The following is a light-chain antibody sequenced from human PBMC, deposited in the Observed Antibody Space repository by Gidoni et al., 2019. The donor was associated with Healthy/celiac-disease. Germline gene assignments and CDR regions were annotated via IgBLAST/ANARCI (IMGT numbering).Light chain of an antibody. V-gene: IGLV1-40*01. CDR2: GNS. CDR1: SSNIRAGSD. Sequence: SVLTQPPSVSGAPGQRVPISCTGSSSNIRAGSDVHWSQQLPGTAPKLLIYGNSNRPSGVPDRFSGSKSGTSASLAITGLQAEDEADYYCQSYDSSLSGYVVFGGGTKLTVL. CDR3: QSYDSSLSGYVV. J-gene: IGLJ2*01.